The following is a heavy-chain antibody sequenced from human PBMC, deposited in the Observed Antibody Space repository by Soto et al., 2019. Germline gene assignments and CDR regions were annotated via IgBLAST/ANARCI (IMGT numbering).Heavy chain of an antibody. J-gene: IGHJ4*02. CDR1: GYTFTSYD. V-gene: IGHV1-8*01. CDR3: ARQVSSGWQYFDY. D-gene: IGHD6-19*01. CDR2: MNPNSGNT. Sequence: ASVEVSCKASGYTFTSYDINWVRQATGQGLEWMGWMNPNSGNTGYAQKFQGRVTMTRNTSISTAYMELSSLRSEDTAVYYCARQVSSGWQYFDYWGQGTLVTVSS.